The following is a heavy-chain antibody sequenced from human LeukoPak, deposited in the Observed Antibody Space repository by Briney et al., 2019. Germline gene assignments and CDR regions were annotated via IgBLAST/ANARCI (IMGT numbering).Heavy chain of an antibody. CDR2: ISRSGSTQ. CDR3: TPLCGTTTRVLAAEFFFNC. J-gene: IGHJ4*02. V-gene: IGHV3-48*01. CDR1: GFTFSSYS. Sequence: GGSLRLSCAASGFTFSSYSMNWVRQAPGKGLEWVAYISRSGSTQHCADSVKGRFTISRANAKNSLYLQMNSLRAEDTAVYYCTPLCGTTTRVLAAEFFFNCWGQGTLVTVSS. D-gene: IGHD1/OR15-1a*01.